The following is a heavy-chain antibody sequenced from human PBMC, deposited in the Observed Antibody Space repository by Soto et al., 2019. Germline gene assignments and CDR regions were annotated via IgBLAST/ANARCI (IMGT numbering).Heavy chain of an antibody. J-gene: IGHJ5*02. CDR2: IIPIFGTA. Sequence: SVKVSCKASGGPFSSYSISWVRQAPGQGLEWMGGIIPIFGTANYAQKFQGRVTITADESTGTAYMELSSLRSEDTAVYYCARAHTNKDIVVINWFDPWGQGTLVTVSS. CDR1: GGPFSSYS. V-gene: IGHV1-69*13. D-gene: IGHD2-2*01. CDR3: ARAHTNKDIVVINWFDP.